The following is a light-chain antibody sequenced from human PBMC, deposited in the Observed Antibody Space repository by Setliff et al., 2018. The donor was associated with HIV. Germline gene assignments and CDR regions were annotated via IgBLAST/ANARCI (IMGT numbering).Light chain of an antibody. J-gene: IGLJ3*02. V-gene: IGLV2-14*01. Sequence: QSVLTQAASVSGSPGQSITIFCIGTNSDIGGYEYVSWYQQHPGEAPKLIIYEVTNRPSGVSNRFSGSKSGNTASLTISGLQAEDEADYYCGSYRRTSTGVFGGGTKVTVL. CDR1: NSDIGGYEY. CDR2: EVT. CDR3: GSYRRTSTGV.